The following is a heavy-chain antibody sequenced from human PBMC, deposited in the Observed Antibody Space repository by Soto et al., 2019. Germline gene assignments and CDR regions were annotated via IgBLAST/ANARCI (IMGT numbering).Heavy chain of an antibody. V-gene: IGHV3-21*01. J-gene: IGHJ4*02. CDR3: ARGAADPAMVEFDY. D-gene: IGHD5-18*01. CDR2: ISSSSSYI. Sequence: EVQLVESGGGLVKPGGSLRLSCAASGFTFSSYSMNWVRQAPGKGLEWVSSISSSSSYIYYADSVKGRFTISRDNAKNSLYLQMNSLRAEDTAVYYCARGAADPAMVEFDYWGQGTLVTVSS. CDR1: GFTFSSYS.